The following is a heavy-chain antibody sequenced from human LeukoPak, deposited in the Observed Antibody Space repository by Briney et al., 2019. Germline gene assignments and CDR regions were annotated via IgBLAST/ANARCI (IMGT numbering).Heavy chain of an antibody. D-gene: IGHD1-26*01. V-gene: IGHV3-48*02. CDR1: GFTFSSYS. J-gene: IGHJ4*02. CDR3: ARRYSGNYWDY. Sequence: PGGSLRLSCAASGFTFSSYSMNWVRQAPGKGLEWVSYISSTSNTIYYADPVKGRFTISRDNAKNSVYLQMNSLRDEDTAVYYCARRYSGNYWDYWGQGTLVTVSS. CDR2: ISSTSNTI.